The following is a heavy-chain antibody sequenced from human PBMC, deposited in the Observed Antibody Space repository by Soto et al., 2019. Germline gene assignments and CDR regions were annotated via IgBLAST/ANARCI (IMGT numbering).Heavy chain of an antibody. CDR1: GGNFRRDA. Sequence: QVQLVQSVAEVKKCGSSAKVACNVFGGNFRRDAISWVREAPGQGLEWMGGILPIFGTANYAQKFQGRVTITSDESTSTAYMELSSLRSEDTAVYYCARESGSITMVRGVIPSFDPWGQGTLVTVSS. D-gene: IGHD3-10*01. J-gene: IGHJ5*02. CDR3: ARESGSITMVRGVIPSFDP. CDR2: ILPIFGTA. V-gene: IGHV1-69*01.